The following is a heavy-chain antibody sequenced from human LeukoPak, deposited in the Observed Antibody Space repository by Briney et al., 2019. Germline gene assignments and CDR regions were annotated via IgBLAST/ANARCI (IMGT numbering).Heavy chain of an antibody. Sequence: PGGSLRLSCAASGFTFSSYAMSWVRQAPGKGLEWVSAISGSGGSTYYADSVKGRFTISRDNSKNTLYLQMNSLRAEDTAVYYCAKDRRGVYDFWSGYYSFDYWGQGTLVTVAS. V-gene: IGHV3-23*01. CDR2: ISGSGGST. CDR3: AKDRRGVYDFWSGYYSFDY. D-gene: IGHD3-3*01. J-gene: IGHJ4*02. CDR1: GFTFSSYA.